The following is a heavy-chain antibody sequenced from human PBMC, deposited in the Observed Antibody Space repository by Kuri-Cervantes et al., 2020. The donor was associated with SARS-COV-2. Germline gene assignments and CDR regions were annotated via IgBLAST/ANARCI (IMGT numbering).Heavy chain of an antibody. Sequence: ESLKISCTVSGGSISSSSYYWGWIRQPPGKGLEWIGSIYYSGSTYYNPSLKSRVTISVDTSKNQFSLKLSFVTAADTAVYYCARGRPEVVTPPYYYYYMDVWGKGTTVTVSS. J-gene: IGHJ6*03. CDR1: GGSISSSSYY. V-gene: IGHV4-39*07. CDR2: IYYSGST. D-gene: IGHD4-23*01. CDR3: ARGRPEVVTPPYYYYYMDV.